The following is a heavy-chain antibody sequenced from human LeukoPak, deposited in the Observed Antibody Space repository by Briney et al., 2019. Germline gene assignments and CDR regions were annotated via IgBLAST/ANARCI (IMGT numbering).Heavy chain of an antibody. Sequence: GGSLRLSCTASGFTFSTYAMTWVRQAPGKGLEWVSSISGSGDSTYYAYSVKGRFTISRDNSKNTLYLQMNSLRADDTALYHCARDSGSYLQPTDYWGQGTLVTVSS. CDR3: ARDSGSYLQPTDY. V-gene: IGHV3-23*01. D-gene: IGHD1-26*01. J-gene: IGHJ4*02. CDR1: GFTFSTYA. CDR2: ISGSGDST.